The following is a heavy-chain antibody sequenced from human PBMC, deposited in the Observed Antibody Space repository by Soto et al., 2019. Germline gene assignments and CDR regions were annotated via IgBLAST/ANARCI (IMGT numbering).Heavy chain of an antibody. CDR1: GFTFSSYA. CDR3: AKGYSGYSYGYEFDY. D-gene: IGHD5-18*01. CDR2: ISGSGGST. J-gene: IGHJ4*02. V-gene: IGHV3-23*01. Sequence: GGSLRLSCAASGFTFSSYAMSRVRQAPGKGLEWVSAISGSGGSTHYADSVKGRFTISRDNSKNTLYLQMNSLRAEDTAVYYCAKGYSGYSYGYEFDYWGQGNLVTVSS.